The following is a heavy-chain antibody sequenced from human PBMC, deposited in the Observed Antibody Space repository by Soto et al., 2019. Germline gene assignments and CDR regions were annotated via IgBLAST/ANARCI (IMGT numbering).Heavy chain of an antibody. V-gene: IGHV3-74*01. CDR3: ARVGYDSSGENAFDI. CDR2: INSDGSST. Sequence: EVQLVESGGGLVQPGGSLRLSCAASGFTFSNYWMHWVHQAPGKGLVWVSRINSDGSSTTYADSVKGRFTISRDNAKNTLNMQMNSLRAEDTAVYYCARVGYDSSGENAFDIWGQGTMVTVSS. J-gene: IGHJ3*02. D-gene: IGHD3-22*01. CDR1: GFTFSNYW.